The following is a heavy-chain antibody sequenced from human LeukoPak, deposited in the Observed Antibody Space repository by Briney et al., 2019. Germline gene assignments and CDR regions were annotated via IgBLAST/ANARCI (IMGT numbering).Heavy chain of an antibody. CDR1: GFTFSMYW. J-gene: IGHJ3*02. Sequence: PGGSLRLSCVASGFTFSMYWMTWFRQAPGKGLEWVANLKQDGSQTNYVDSVKGRFTISGDNAKKSLYLQMNSLRGEDTAVYYCARGGTYDIWGQGARVTVSS. CDR3: ARGGTYDI. CDR2: LKQDGSQT. V-gene: IGHV3-7*01.